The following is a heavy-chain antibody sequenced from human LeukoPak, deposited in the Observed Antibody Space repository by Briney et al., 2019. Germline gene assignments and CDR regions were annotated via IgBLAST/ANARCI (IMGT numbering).Heavy chain of an antibody. CDR3: ARDHCSSNSCYYYFDY. J-gene: IGHJ4*02. CDR2: ISSSSSYI. Sequence: GGSLRLSCAASGFTFSTYSMNWVRQAPGKGLEWVSSISSSSSYIYYADSVKGRFTISRDNAKNSLYLQMNSLRAEDTAVYYCARDHCSSNSCYYYFDYWGQGTLVTVSS. CDR1: GFTFSTYS. V-gene: IGHV3-21*01. D-gene: IGHD2-2*01.